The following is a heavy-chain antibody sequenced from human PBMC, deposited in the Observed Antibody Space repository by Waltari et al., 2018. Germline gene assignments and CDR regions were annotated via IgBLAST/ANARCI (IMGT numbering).Heavy chain of an antibody. CDR1: GFTVSSNY. CDR3: ARESSDSSSWYDVNYYYGMDV. D-gene: IGHD6-13*01. CDR2: IYSGGST. Sequence: EVQLVESGGGLIQPGGSLRLSCAASGFTVSSNYMRWVRQAPGKGLEWVSVIYSGGSTYYADSVKGRFTISRDNSKNTLYLQMNSLRAEDTAVYYCARESSDSSSWYDVNYYYGMDVWGQGTTVTVSS. J-gene: IGHJ6*02. V-gene: IGHV3-53*01.